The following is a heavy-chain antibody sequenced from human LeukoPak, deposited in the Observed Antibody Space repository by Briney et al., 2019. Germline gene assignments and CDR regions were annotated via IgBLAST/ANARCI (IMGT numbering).Heavy chain of an antibody. Sequence: SVKVSCKASGGTFSSYAISWVRQAPGQGLEWMGGIIPIFGTANYAQKFQGRVTITTDESTSTAYMELSSLRSEDTAVYYCARVLIAPAGTYYYYYMDVWGKGNTVTVSS. V-gene: IGHV1-69*05. CDR3: ARVLIAPAGTYYYYYMDV. J-gene: IGHJ6*03. CDR2: IIPIFGTA. CDR1: GGTFSSYA. D-gene: IGHD6-13*01.